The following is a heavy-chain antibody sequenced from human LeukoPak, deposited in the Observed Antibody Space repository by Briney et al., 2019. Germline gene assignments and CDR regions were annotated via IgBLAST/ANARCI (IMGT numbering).Heavy chain of an antibody. CDR2: INPSGGST. Sequence: ASVKVSCKASGYTFTSYYMHWVRQAPGQGLEWMGIINPSGGSTNYAQKFQGRVTITADKSTSTAYMELSSLRSEDTAVYYCARDNPATVTTHWGQGTLVTVSS. CDR3: ARDNPATVTTH. J-gene: IGHJ4*02. V-gene: IGHV1-46*01. CDR1: GYTFTSYY. D-gene: IGHD4-17*01.